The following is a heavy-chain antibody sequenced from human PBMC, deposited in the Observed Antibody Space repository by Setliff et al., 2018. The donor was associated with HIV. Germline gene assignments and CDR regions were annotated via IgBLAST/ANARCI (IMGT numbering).Heavy chain of an antibody. CDR2: INAGNGNT. V-gene: IGHV1-3*01. Sequence: ASVKVSCKASGYTFTSYVMHWVRQAPGQRLEWMGWINAGNGNTKYSQKFQGRVTFTRDTSASTAYMELSSLRSEDTAVYYCAKDGPTVIEGSYMDVWGKGTTVTVSS. D-gene: IGHD4-4*01. CDR1: GYTFTSYV. J-gene: IGHJ6*03. CDR3: AKDGPTVIEGSYMDV.